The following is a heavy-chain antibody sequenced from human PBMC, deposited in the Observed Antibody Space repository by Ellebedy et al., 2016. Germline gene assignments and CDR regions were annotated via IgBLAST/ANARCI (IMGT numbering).Heavy chain of an antibody. CDR1: GYTFTSYG. Sequence: ASVKVSCKASGYTFTSYGISWVRQAPGQGLEWMGWISAYNGNTNYAQKLQGRVTMTTDTSTSTAYMELRSLRSEDTAVYYCAAIGGGTSHPSPFDYWGQGTLVTVSS. CDR3: AAIGGGTSHPSPFDY. D-gene: IGHD2-2*01. V-gene: IGHV1-18*04. J-gene: IGHJ4*02. CDR2: ISAYNGNT.